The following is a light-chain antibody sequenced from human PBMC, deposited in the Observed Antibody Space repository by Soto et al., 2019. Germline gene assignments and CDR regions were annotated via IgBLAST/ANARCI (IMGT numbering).Light chain of an antibody. V-gene: IGLV2-14*01. J-gene: IGLJ2*01. CDR3: SSYTGSSTGVM. Sequence: QSALTQPASVSGSPGQAITISCTGTNSDVGGYHYVSWFQQHPGKAPKLIIYEVSNRPSGVSNRFSRSKSGNTASLTISGLQSEDEAEYYCSSYTGSSTGVMIGGGTKVTVL. CDR2: EVS. CDR1: NSDVGGYHY.